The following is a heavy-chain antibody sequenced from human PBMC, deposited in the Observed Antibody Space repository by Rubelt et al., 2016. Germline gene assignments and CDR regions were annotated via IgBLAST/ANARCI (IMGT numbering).Heavy chain of an antibody. CDR1: GYTFTGYY. CDR2: LNPNRGGT. Sequence: QVQLVQSGAEVKKPGASVKVSCKASGYTFTGYYMHWVRQAPGQGLEWMGWLNPNRGGTNYAQKFQGRGTMTRDTSISTAYMELSRLRSDDTAVYYCASSSGSYYSLDYWGQGTLVTVSS. V-gene: IGHV1-2*02. D-gene: IGHD1-26*01. J-gene: IGHJ4*02. CDR3: ASSSGSYYSLDY.